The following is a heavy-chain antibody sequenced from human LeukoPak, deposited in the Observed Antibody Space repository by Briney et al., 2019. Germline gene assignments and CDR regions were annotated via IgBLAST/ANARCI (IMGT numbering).Heavy chain of an antibody. CDR2: ISYDGSNK. J-gene: IGHJ4*02. Sequence: GRSLRLSCAASGFTFSSYAMHWVRQAPGKGLEWVAVISYDGSNKYYADSVRGRFTISRDNSKNTLYLQMNTLRAEDTAVYYCARDGKTLDYVNFDYRGPGPLVTLSS. D-gene: IGHD3-16*01. CDR3: ARDGKTLDYVNFDY. CDR1: GFTFSSYA. V-gene: IGHV3-30*04.